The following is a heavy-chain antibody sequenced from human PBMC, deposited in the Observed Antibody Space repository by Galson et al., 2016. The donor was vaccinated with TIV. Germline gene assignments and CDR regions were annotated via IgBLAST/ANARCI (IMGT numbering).Heavy chain of an antibody. V-gene: IGHV4-31*03. CDR2: IYNSGST. CDR1: GGSIHNSAYF. Sequence: TLSLTCTVSGGSIHNSAYFWTWIRQRPGQGLAWIGNIYNSGSTDYTPSLESRLTIFLDTSRNQFSMRLISVTAADTAVYYCARWAHSGSYYDYFQNWGQGTLVTVSS. CDR3: ARWAHSGSYYDYFQN. J-gene: IGHJ1*01. D-gene: IGHD1-26*01.